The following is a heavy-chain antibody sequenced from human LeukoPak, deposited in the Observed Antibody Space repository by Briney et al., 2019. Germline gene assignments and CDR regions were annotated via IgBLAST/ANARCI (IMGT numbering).Heavy chain of an antibody. J-gene: IGHJ4*02. CDR1: GYSISSSSYY. Sequence: SETLSLTCTVSGYSISSSSYYWGWTRQPPGKGLEWIGYIYYRGSTYYNPSLKSRVTISVDTSKNQFSLKLSSVTAADTAVYYCARLVGSSWYHEVLLGRDYWGQGTLVTVSS. CDR2: IYYRGST. CDR3: ARLVGSSWYHEVLLGRDY. D-gene: IGHD6-13*01. V-gene: IGHV4-39*01.